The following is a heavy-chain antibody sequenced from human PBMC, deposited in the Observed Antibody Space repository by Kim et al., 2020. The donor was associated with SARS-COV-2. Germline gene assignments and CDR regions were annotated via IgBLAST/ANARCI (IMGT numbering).Heavy chain of an antibody. Sequence: GGSLRLSCAASGFTFSSYAMSWVCQAPGKGLEWVSAISGSGGSTYYADSVKGRFTISRDNSKNTLYLQMNSLRAEDTAVYYCAKRKNSVCWFDPWGQGTLVTVSS. CDR2: ISGSGGST. J-gene: IGHJ5*02. CDR1: GFTFSSYA. D-gene: IGHD2-8*01. CDR3: AKRKNSVCWFDP. V-gene: IGHV3-23*01.